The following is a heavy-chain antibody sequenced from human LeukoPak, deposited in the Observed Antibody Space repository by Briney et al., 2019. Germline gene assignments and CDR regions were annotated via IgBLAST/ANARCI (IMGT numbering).Heavy chain of an antibody. J-gene: IGHJ6*02. CDR1: GFTLTSYG. CDR2: IWYDGSNK. CDR3: ARDRTLITIFGVVPGPMDV. D-gene: IGHD3-3*01. Sequence: PGQSLRLSCAASGFTLTSYGMHWVRQAPSTGLEWVAVIWYDGSNKYYADSVKGRFTISRDNSKNTLYLQMNSLRAEDTAVYYCARDRTLITIFGVVPGPMDVWGQGTTVTVSS. V-gene: IGHV3-33*01.